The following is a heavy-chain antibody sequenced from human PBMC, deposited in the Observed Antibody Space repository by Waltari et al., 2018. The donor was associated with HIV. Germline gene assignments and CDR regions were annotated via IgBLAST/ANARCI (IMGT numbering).Heavy chain of an antibody. V-gene: IGHV3-23*01. D-gene: IGHD3-10*01. CDR2: ISGRGGDT. J-gene: IGHJ4*02. CDR1: GFTFSSYA. Sequence: EVQLLESGGGLVQPGGSLRLSCAASGFTFSSYAMTWVRQAPGKGLGWVSVISGRGGDTYYADSVKGRFTISRDNPKNTLYLQMNSLRAEDTAVYYCVKDHGFWGQGTLVTVSS. CDR3: VKDHGF.